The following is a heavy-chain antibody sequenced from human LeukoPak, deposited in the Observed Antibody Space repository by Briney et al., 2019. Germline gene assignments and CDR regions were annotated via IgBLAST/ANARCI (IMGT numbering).Heavy chain of an antibody. CDR2: ISYDGSNK. CDR3: AKDQIRFLEWLQTYFDY. Sequence: GGSLRLSCAASGFTFSSYAMPRVRQAPGKGLEWVAVISYDGSNKYYADSVKGRFTISRDNPKNTLYLQMNSLRAEDTAVYYCAKDQIRFLEWLQTYFDYWGQGTLVTVSS. V-gene: IGHV3-30-3*01. J-gene: IGHJ4*02. D-gene: IGHD3-3*01. CDR1: GFTFSSYA.